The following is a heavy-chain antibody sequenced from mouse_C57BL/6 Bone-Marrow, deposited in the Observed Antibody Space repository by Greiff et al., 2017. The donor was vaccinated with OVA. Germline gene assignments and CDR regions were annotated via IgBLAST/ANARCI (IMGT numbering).Heavy chain of an antibody. D-gene: IGHD2-4*01. Sequence: VQLQQSGAELARPGASVKLSCKASGYTFTSYGISWVKQRTGQGLEWIGEIYPRSGNTYYNEKFKGKATLTADKSSSTAYMELRSLTSEDSAVYFCASRGENYDEAWFAYWGQGTLVTVSA. J-gene: IGHJ3*01. V-gene: IGHV1-81*01. CDR1: GYTFTSYG. CDR2: IYPRSGNT. CDR3: ASRGENYDEAWFAY.